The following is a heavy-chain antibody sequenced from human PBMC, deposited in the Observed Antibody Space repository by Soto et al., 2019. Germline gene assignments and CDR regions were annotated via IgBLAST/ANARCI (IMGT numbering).Heavy chain of an antibody. CDR1: GGSISSGDYY. CDR3: ARANFAKKYYYYYGMDV. CDR2: IYYSGST. V-gene: IGHV4-30-4*01. J-gene: IGHJ6*02. Sequence: SETLPLTCTVAGGSISSGDYYWSWIRQPPGKGLEWIGYIYYSGSTYYNPSLKSRVTISVDTSKNQFSLKLSSVTAADTAVYYCARANFAKKYYYYYGMDVWAQGTTVTVSS.